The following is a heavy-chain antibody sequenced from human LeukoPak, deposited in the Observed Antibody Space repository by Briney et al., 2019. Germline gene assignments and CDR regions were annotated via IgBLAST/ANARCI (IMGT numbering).Heavy chain of an antibody. CDR3: AREGRAYYDSSGYYPI. J-gene: IGHJ3*02. CDR1: GYTFTTYY. CDR2: INPSGGST. D-gene: IGHD3-22*01. Sequence: ASVKVSCKASGYTFTTYYMHWVRQAPGQGLEWMGIINPSGGSTIYAQKLQGRVTMTTDTSTSTAYMELRSLRSDDTAVYYCAREGRAYYDSSGYYPIWGQGTMVTVSS. V-gene: IGHV1-46*01.